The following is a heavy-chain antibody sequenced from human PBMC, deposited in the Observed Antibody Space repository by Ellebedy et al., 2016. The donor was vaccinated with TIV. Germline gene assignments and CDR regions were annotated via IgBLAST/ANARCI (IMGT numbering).Heavy chain of an antibody. D-gene: IGHD6-19*01. CDR3: ARDQWLGRAYYFDS. V-gene: IGHV3-7*01. J-gene: IGHJ4*02. CDR1: GFTFSNYW. CDR2: IKQDGSEK. Sequence: GESLKISCGTSGFTFSNYWMTWVRQAPGKGLEWVANIKQDGSEKYYVDSVKGRFPISRDNAKNSLYVQMNSLRDEDTAVYYCARDQWLGRAYYFDSWGQGTLVTVSS.